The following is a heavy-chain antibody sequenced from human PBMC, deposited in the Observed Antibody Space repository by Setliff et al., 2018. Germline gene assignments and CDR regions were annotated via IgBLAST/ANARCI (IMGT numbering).Heavy chain of an antibody. CDR1: GFTFSSYS. CDR2: ISSSSSTI. CDR3: VRDEVNCSGSKCYSGFDS. J-gene: IGHJ4*02. D-gene: IGHD2-15*01. V-gene: IGHV3-48*01. Sequence: GGSLRLSCAASGFTFSSYSMNWVRQAPGKGLEWVSYISSSSSTIYYADSVKGRFTISRDNAKNSLYLQMNSLRAEDTAVYYCVRDEVNCSGSKCYSGFDSWGQGSLVTVSS.